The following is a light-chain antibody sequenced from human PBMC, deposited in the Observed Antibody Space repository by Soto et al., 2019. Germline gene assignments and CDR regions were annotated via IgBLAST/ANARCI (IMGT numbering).Light chain of an antibody. J-gene: IGLJ2*01. Sequence: QSVLTQSSSASASPGPSVTLTCTLSSGHSGYINAFHQQQPGKAPRYLMKVEDSGIYRKGSGVPARFSGSRSGADRSLTISTLQSADEADYYCETWDVCTRVFGGGTKLTVL. V-gene: IGLV4-60*03. CDR1: SGHSGYI. CDR2: VEDSGIY. CDR3: ETWDVCTRV.